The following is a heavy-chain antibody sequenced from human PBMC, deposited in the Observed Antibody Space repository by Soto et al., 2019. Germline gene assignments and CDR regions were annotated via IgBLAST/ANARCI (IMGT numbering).Heavy chain of an antibody. CDR2: IYSGGST. CDR3: AGGYYGGSYFDY. Sequence: XVSLRLSCAASGFTVSSNYMSWVRQAPGKGLEWVSVIYSGGSTYYADSVKGRFTISRDNSKNTLYLQMDSLRAEDTAVYYCAGGYYGGSYFDYWGQGTLVTVSS. D-gene: IGHD3-10*01. J-gene: IGHJ4*02. CDR1: GFTVSSNY. V-gene: IGHV3-53*01.